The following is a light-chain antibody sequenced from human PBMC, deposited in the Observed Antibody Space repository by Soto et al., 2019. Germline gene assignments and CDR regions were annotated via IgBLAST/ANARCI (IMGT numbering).Light chain of an antibody. J-gene: IGLJ1*01. CDR3: LLTDPGVLV. CDR1: TGAVTRGHL. Sequence: QAVVTQEPSLTVSPGDTVTLTCGSSTGAVTRGHLPSWFQQKPGQAPMTLIYATSNTHSWTPARFSGSLLGGKAALTLSGAQPEDEAEYYCLLTDPGVLVFGTGTKLTVL. CDR2: ATS. V-gene: IGLV7-46*01.